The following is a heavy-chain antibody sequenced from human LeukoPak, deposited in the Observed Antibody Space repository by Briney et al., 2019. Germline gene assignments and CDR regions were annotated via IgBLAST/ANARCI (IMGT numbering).Heavy chain of an antibody. CDR1: GFSFSDYD. D-gene: IGHD3-22*01. V-gene: IGHV3-23*01. CDR2: MSLSTSGK. CDR3: ARPDYYDSSGYPKGDAFDI. Sequence: PGGSLRLSCAASGFSFSDYDMSWVRQAPGKGLEWVSSMSLSTSGKTYADSVKGRFTVSTGKAKNTLYLQMDSLRAEDTAMYYCARPDYYDSSGYPKGDAFDIWGQGTMVTVSS. J-gene: IGHJ3*02.